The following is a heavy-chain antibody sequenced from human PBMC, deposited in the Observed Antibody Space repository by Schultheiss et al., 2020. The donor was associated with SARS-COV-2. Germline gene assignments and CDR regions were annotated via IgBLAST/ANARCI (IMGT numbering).Heavy chain of an antibody. CDR3: ARGGPYYYDSSGSTFDY. J-gene: IGHJ4*02. CDR1: GGSFSANS. Sequence: SETLSLTCAVYGGSFSANSWSCIWIRQPPGKGLEWIGEIHHSGSVNYNPSLKSRVIISLDTSKNQFSLKLSSVTAADTAVYYCARGGPYYYDSSGSTFDYWGQGTLVTVSS. CDR2: IHHSGSV. V-gene: IGHV4-34*01. D-gene: IGHD3-22*01.